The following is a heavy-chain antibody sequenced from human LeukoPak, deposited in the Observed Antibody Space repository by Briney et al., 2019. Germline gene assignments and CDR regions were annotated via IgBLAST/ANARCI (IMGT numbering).Heavy chain of an antibody. CDR1: GFTFSSYG. Sequence: PGGSLRLSCAASGFTFSSYGMHWVRQAPGKGLEWVAFIRYDGSNKYYADSVKGRFTISRDNSKNTLYLQMNSLRAEDTAVYYCAKDKLVLWFGDGTSYFDYWGQGTLVTVSS. D-gene: IGHD3-10*01. J-gene: IGHJ4*02. CDR2: IRYDGSNK. V-gene: IGHV3-30*02. CDR3: AKDKLVLWFGDGTSYFDY.